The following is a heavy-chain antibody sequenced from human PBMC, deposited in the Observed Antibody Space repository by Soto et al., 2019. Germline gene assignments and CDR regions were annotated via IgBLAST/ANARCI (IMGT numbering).Heavy chain of an antibody. CDR2: ISYDGSNK. Sequence: GGALTLFSAASGFTVCSYAMHWVRQAPGKGLEWVAVISYDGSNKYYADSVKGRFTISRDNSKNTLYLQMNSLRAEDTAVYYCAIVGVDWFDTWGHGTLFPVSP. V-gene: IGHV3-30-3*01. CDR3: AIVGVDWFDT. CDR1: GFTVCSYA. D-gene: IGHD2-15*01. J-gene: IGHJ5*01.